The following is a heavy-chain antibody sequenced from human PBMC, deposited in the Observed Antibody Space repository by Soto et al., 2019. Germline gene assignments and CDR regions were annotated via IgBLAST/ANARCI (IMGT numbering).Heavy chain of an antibody. J-gene: IGHJ4*02. D-gene: IGHD6-6*01. CDR3: TKSSGGSSSVGMDY. V-gene: IGHV3-30*04. Sequence: GGSLRLSCAASGFTFSSYAMHWVRQAPGKGLEWVASITRDGYNKYYADSVKGRFTISRDNSKNTLSLQMTALRVEDSSVYYCTKSSGGSSSVGMDYWGPGTLVT. CDR2: ITRDGYNK. CDR1: GFTFSSYA.